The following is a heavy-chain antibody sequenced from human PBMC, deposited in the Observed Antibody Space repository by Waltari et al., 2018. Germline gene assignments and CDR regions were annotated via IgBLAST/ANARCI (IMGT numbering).Heavy chain of an antibody. CDR1: GFLVEATY. D-gene: IGHD2-15*01. CDR2: IYSEMSR. Sequence: EVNLVESGGGLVQPGGSLRLSCAASGFLVEATYMTWVRQAPGKGLGGVTFIYSEMSRCYAESGKDRVIISRDNSKNTLLLQMNSLRAEDTAIYYCARGHCTGGSCHSGDNFDLWGQGTLVTVSS. CDR3: ARGHCTGGSCHSGDNFDL. V-gene: IGHV3-53*03. J-gene: IGHJ4*02.